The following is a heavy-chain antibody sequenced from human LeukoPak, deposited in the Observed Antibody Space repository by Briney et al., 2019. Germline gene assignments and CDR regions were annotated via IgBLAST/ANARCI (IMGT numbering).Heavy chain of an antibody. CDR2: INSDGSST. CDR3: ARSSTSGYYDFWSGYYTSHPDY. J-gene: IGHJ4*02. Sequence: PGGSLRLSCVASGFTFSSYWMHWVRQAPGKGLVWVSRINSDGSSTSYADSVKGRFTISRDNAKNTLYLQMNSLRAEDTAVYYCARSSTSGYYDFWSGYYTSHPDYWGQGTLVTVSS. V-gene: IGHV3-74*01. D-gene: IGHD3-3*01. CDR1: GFTFSSYW.